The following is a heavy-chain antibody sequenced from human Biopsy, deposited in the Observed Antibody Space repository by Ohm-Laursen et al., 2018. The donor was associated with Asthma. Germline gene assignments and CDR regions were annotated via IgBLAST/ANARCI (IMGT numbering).Heavy chain of an antibody. Sequence: SQTLSLTCSMYGLSSSGYYWTWIRQPPGKGLVWIGESDHRGNPNINPTLKRRVTISKNKSANEFSLKMRSVTAADTAIHYCARGPEWSGLDIWGQGTTVTVSS. CDR3: ARGPEWSGLDI. V-gene: IGHV4-34*01. D-gene: IGHD3-3*01. CDR2: SDHRGNP. J-gene: IGHJ6*02. CDR1: GLSSSGYY.